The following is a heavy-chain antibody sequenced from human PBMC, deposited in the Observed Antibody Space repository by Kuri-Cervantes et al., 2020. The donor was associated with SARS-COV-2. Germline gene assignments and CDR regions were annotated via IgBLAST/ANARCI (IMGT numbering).Heavy chain of an antibody. CDR1: GYTFTSYD. J-gene: IGHJ5*02. Sequence: SVKVSCKASGYTFTSYDINWVRQAPGQGLEWMGGIIPIFGTANYAQKFQGRVTITADESTSTAYMELSSLRSEDTAVYYCARPNWNQWLGYNWFDPWGQGTLVTVSS. CDR2: IIPIFGTA. D-gene: IGHD1-1*01. V-gene: IGHV1-69*13. CDR3: ARPNWNQWLGYNWFDP.